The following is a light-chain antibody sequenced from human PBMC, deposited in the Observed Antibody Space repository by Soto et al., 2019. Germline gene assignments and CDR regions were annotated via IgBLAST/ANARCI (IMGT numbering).Light chain of an antibody. CDR3: SSYTRAHSVV. CDR2: EDS. V-gene: IGLV2-14*01. CDR1: SSDVGAHKF. J-gene: IGLJ2*01. Sequence: QSALTQPASVSGSPGQSITISCTGTSSDVGAHKFVAWYQHHPGKAPKVVIYEDSSRPSGVSNRFSGAKSGNMASLTISGLQPEDEADYYCSSYTRAHSVVFGGGTQLTVL.